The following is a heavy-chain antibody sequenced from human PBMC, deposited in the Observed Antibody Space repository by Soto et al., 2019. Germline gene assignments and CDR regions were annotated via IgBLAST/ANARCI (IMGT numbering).Heavy chain of an antibody. J-gene: IGHJ4*02. V-gene: IGHV1-18*01. D-gene: IGHD3-22*01. Sequence: QVQLVQSGAEVKKPGASVKVSCKASGYTLTSYGISWVRQAPGQGLEWMGWISAYNGNTNYAQKLQGRVTMTTDTSTSTAYMELRSLRSDDTAVYYCARARITMIVVGMAADYWGQGTLVTVSS. CDR2: ISAYNGNT. CDR3: ARARITMIVVGMAADY. CDR1: GYTLTSYG.